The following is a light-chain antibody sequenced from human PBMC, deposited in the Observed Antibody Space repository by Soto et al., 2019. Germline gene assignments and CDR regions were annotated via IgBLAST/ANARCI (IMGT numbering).Light chain of an antibody. CDR2: DVS. CDR1: SNDIGGYNS. Sequence: QSVLTRPPSASGSPGQSVTISCTGTSNDIGGYNSVSWYQQHPGKAPKLMISDVSKRPSGVPDRFSGSKSGNTASLTVSGLQADDEADYYCSSYAGTNTVVFGGGTKLTVL. J-gene: IGLJ2*01. V-gene: IGLV2-8*01. CDR3: SSYAGTNTVV.